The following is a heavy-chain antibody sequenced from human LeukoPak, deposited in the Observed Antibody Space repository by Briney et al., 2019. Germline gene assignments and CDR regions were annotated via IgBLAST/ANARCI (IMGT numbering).Heavy chain of an antibody. J-gene: IGHJ5*02. CDR2: IYSGGST. V-gene: IGHV3-66*01. D-gene: IGHD1-26*01. CDR3: ARGFELLPFWFDP. CDR1: GFTVSSNY. Sequence: PGGSLGLPCAASGFTVSSNYMSWVRQAPGKGLEWVSVIYSGGSTYYADSVKGRFTISRDNSKNTLYLQMNSLRAEDTAVYYCARGFELLPFWFDPWGQGTLVTVSS.